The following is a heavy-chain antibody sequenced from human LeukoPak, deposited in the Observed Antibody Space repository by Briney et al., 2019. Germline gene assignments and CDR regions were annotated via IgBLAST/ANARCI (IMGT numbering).Heavy chain of an antibody. V-gene: IGHV4-59*01. CDR3: ARDKRHSYGRYFDP. Sequence: SETLSLTCSVSGDSISTYHWNWIRKPPGKGLEWIGYMQSTGDSNYNPSLKNRVNIFVDMSKNQFVLNLRSVTAADTAVYYCARDKRHSYGRYFDPWGQGMLVTVSS. CDR2: MQSTGDS. CDR1: GDSISTYH. D-gene: IGHD5-18*01. J-gene: IGHJ4*02.